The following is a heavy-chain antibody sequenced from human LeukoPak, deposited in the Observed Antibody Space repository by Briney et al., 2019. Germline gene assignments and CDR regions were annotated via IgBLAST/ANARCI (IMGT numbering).Heavy chain of an antibody. CDR2: ISNSGGDI. CDR1: GFTFSSHE. D-gene: IGHD4-17*01. V-gene: IGHV3-48*03. CDR3: ARTLTTTYS. Sequence: GGSLRLSCAASGFTFSSHEMNWVRQAPGKGLEWLSYISNSGGDINYADSVKGRFTISRDNAKNSLYLQMNSLRVEDTDVYYCARTLTTTYSWGQGTLVTVSS. J-gene: IGHJ4*02.